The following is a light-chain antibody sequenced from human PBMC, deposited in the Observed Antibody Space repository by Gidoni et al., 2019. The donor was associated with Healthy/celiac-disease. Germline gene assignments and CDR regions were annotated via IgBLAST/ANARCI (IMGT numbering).Light chain of an antibody. CDR3: QQYYSTLWT. J-gene: IGKJ1*01. Sequence: DIVMTQSPDSLAESLGERANSNCKSSQSVLYSSNNKHYLAWYQQKPGQPPKLLIYWASTRESGVPDRFSGSGSGTDFTLTISSLQAEDVAVYYCQQYYSTLWTFGQGTKVEIK. V-gene: IGKV4-1*01. CDR2: WAS. CDR1: QSVLYSSNNKHY.